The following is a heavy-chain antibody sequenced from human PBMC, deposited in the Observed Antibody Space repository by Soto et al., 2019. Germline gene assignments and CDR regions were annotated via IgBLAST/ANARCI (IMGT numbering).Heavy chain of an antibody. CDR3: VRSGDYRSGSYWYFFDY. V-gene: IGHV3-20*04. J-gene: IGHJ4*02. CDR1: GFTFSSWR. CDR2: MYWKDGNT. D-gene: IGHD3-10*01. Sequence: AWGCLGLAWAASGFTFSSWRMRWVRQVPGKGLEWVSGMYWKDGNTHYADSVKGRFTISRDNAKNSLFLQLNSLRAEDTALYYCVRSGDYRSGSYWYFFDYWGQRALVTVSS.